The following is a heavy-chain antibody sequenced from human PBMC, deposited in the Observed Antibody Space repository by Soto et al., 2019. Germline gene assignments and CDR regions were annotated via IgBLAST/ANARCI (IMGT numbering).Heavy chain of an antibody. CDR1: GFTFSSFA. V-gene: IGHV3-23*01. CDR3: AKMVPMSGNNGYFDYVDY. D-gene: IGHD3-22*01. Sequence: EVQVLESGGGLVQPGGSLRLSCAASGFTFSSFAMSWVRQLPGKGLEWVSGITPSGDATYYADSMRGRFTISRDNSKNTLYLPMDSLRAEDTAVYYCAKMVPMSGNNGYFDYVDYWGQGTLVTVSS. CDR2: ITPSGDAT. J-gene: IGHJ4*02.